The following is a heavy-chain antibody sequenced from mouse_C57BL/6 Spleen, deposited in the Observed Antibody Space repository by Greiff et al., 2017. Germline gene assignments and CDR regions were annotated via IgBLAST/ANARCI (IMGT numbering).Heavy chain of an antibody. D-gene: IGHD2-1*01. CDR2: ISDGGSYT. CDR1: GFTFSSYA. J-gene: IGHJ3*01. Sequence: EVMLVESGGGLVKPGGSLKLSCAASGFTFSSYAMSWVRQTPEKRLERVATISDGGSYTYYPDNVKGRFTISRDNAKNNLYLQMSHLKSEDTAMYYCARGLPSTGAWFAYWGQGTLVTVSA. V-gene: IGHV5-4*03. CDR3: ARGLPSTGAWFAY.